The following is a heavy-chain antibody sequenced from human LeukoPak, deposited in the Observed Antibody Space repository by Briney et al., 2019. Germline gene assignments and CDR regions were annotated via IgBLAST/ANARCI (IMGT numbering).Heavy chain of an antibody. Sequence: ASVKVSCKASGYTFTNYAMNWVRLAPGQGLEWMGWINTNTGDPTSAQGFTGRFVFSLDTSVSTAYLQINSLKAEDTAVYYCASTPYCSGGSCYSGGYYYGMDVWGQGTTVTVSS. D-gene: IGHD2-15*01. CDR1: GYTFTNYA. V-gene: IGHV7-4-1*02. J-gene: IGHJ6*02. CDR3: ASTPYCSGGSCYSGGYYYGMDV. CDR2: INTNTGDP.